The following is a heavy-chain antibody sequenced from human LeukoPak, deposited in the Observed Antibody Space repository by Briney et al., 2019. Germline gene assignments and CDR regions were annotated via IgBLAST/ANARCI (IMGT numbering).Heavy chain of an antibody. CDR2: IIPIFGTA. V-gene: IGHV1-69*13. CDR3: ARDYSSGYSRAHDAFDI. Sequence: SVKVSCKASGGTFSSYAISWVRQAPGQGLEWMGGIIPIFGTANYAQEFQGRVTITADESTSTAYMELSSLRSEDTAVYYCARDYSSGYSRAHDAFDIWGQGTMVTVSS. CDR1: GGTFSSYA. D-gene: IGHD3-22*01. J-gene: IGHJ3*02.